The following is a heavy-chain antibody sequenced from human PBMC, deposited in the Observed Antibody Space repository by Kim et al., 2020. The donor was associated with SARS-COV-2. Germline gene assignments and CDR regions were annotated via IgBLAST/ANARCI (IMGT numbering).Heavy chain of an antibody. CDR3: ARASSEQDEVHFDY. J-gene: IGHJ4*02. CDR1: GYTFTSYG. V-gene: IGHV1-18*01. CDR2: ISAYNGNT. Sequence: ASVKVSCKASGYTFTSYGISWVRQAPGQGLEWMGWISAYNGNTNYAQKLQGRVTMTTDTSTSTAYMEPRSLRSDDTAVYYCARASSEQDEVHFDYWGQGTLVTVSS. D-gene: IGHD3-10*01.